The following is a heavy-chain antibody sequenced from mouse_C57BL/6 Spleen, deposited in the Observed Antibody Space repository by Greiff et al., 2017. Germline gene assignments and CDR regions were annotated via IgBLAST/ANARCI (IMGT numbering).Heavy chain of an antibody. CDR2: IYPGDGAT. CDR3: ARCGDYDDYAMDY. Sequence: VQLQQSGPELVKPGASVKISCKASGYAFSSSWMNWVKQRPGKGLEWIGRIYPGDGATNYNGKFKGKATLTADKSSSTAYMQLSSLTSEDSAVYVCARCGDYDDYAMDYWGQGTSVTVSS. V-gene: IGHV1-82*01. D-gene: IGHD2-4*01. CDR1: GYAFSSSW. J-gene: IGHJ4*01.